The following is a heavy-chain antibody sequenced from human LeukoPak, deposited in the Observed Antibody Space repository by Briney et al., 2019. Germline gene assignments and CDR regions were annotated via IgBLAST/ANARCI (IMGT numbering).Heavy chain of an antibody. D-gene: IGHD1-1*01. CDR3: AKALIGTGGYFQH. Sequence: GGSLRLSCAASGFTFSSYAMSWVRQAPGKGLEWVSSISSSGGSTYYADSVKGRFTISRDNSKNTLYLQMNSLRAEDTAVYYCAKALIGTGGYFQHWGHGTLVTVSS. J-gene: IGHJ1*01. CDR1: GFTFSSYA. CDR2: ISSSGGST. V-gene: IGHV3-23*01.